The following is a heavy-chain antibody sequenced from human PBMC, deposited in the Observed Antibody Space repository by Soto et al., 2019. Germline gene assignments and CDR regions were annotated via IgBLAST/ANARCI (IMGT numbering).Heavy chain of an antibody. D-gene: IGHD2-8*01. V-gene: IGHV3-66*01. CDR2: IYSRGDT. J-gene: IGHJ4*02. CDR3: ARCPNVDKSNSPLNFDD. CDR1: GFTVSNNY. Sequence: EVQLVESGGDLVQPGGSLRLSCAASGFTVSNNYMSWVRQAPGQGLEWVSVIYSRGDTYYADSVKGRFTISRDSSKNTLYLQMNSLRAEDTATYYCARCPNVDKSNSPLNFDDWGQGTLVTVSS.